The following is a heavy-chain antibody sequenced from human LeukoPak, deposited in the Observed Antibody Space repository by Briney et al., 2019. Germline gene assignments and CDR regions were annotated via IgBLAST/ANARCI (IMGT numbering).Heavy chain of an antibody. CDR2: IYPGDSDT. V-gene: IGHV5-51*01. CDR3: ARLGGYSSSWRDAFDI. D-gene: IGHD6-13*01. Sequence: GESLKISCKGSGYRFTSYWIGWVRQMPGEGLGGLGIIYPGDSDTRYSPSFQGQVPISADKSISTAYLQWSSLKASDTAMYYCARLGGYSSSWRDAFDIWGQGTMVTVSS. CDR1: GYRFTSYW. J-gene: IGHJ3*02.